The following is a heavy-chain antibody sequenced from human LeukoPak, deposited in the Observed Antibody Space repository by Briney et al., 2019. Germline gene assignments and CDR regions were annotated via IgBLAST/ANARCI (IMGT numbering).Heavy chain of an antibody. V-gene: IGHV4-59*08. CDR3: ARHSKYYYDSSGSYVGYFQH. J-gene: IGHJ1*01. CDR1: GGSISVYY. Sequence: PSETLSLTCTVSGGSISVYYWSWIRQPPGKGLEWIGYIYYSGSTNYNPSLKSRVTISVDTSKNKFSLKLSSVTAADTAVYYCARHSKYYYDSSGSYVGYFQHWGQGTLVTVSS. CDR2: IYYSGST. D-gene: IGHD3-22*01.